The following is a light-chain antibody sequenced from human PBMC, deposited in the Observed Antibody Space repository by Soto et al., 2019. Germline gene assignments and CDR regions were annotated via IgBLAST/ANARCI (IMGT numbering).Light chain of an antibody. J-gene: IGLJ3*02. CDR2: RNN. Sequence: QSVLTQPPSASGTPGQRVTISCSGSSSNIGSKSVNWYQQVPGTAPRLLIYRNNQRPSGVPDRFSGSKSGSSASLAISGLQSQDEADYYCAAWDDSLNGRVFGGGTKVTVL. CDR1: SSNIGSKS. V-gene: IGLV1-44*01. CDR3: AAWDDSLNGRV.